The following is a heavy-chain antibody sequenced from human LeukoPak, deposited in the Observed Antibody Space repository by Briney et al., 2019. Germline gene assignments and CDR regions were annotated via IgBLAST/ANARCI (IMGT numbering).Heavy chain of an antibody. CDR2: INPNNGGT. Sequence: GESLKISCKGSGYSFTSYYMHWVRQAPGQGLEWMGWINPNNGGTNYAQKFQGRVTMTRDTSISTAYMELSRLRSDDTAVYYCARARVATITRPHGYFDYWGQGTLVTVSS. J-gene: IGHJ4*02. V-gene: IGHV1-2*02. CDR3: ARARVATITRPHGYFDY. D-gene: IGHD5-12*01. CDR1: GYSFTSYY.